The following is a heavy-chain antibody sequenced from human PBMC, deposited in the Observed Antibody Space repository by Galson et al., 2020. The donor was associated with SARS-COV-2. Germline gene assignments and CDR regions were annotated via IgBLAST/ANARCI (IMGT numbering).Heavy chain of an antibody. D-gene: IGHD7-27*01. Sequence: TLSLTCTVPGGGDSHSSGTSSWGWIRQPAGKGMAWIGRVYTTGIAGHNPTHNGGATISIDTTKNQFPLHLNSVTAADTAVYYCAREPPGYWGRGTLVTVSS. CDR3: AREPPGY. CDR2: VYTTGIA. CDR1: GGGDSHSSGTSS. J-gene: IGHJ4*02. V-gene: IGHV4-61*02.